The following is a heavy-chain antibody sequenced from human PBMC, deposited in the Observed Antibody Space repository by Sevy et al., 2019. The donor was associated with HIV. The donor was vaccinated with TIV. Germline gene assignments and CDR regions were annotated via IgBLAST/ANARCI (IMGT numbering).Heavy chain of an antibody. J-gene: IGHJ4*02. CDR2: FSFGCGKI. D-gene: IGHD2-2*01. V-gene: IGHV3-23*01. CDR1: GFTFSNYA. CDR3: VREGCSKPHDY. Sequence: GGSLRLSCAASGFTFSNYAMSWVRQAPGKGLEWVSTFSFGCGKINYADSVKGRFTISRDNSKNTLYLQMNSLRVEDTALYYCVREGCSKPHDYWGQGTLVTVSS.